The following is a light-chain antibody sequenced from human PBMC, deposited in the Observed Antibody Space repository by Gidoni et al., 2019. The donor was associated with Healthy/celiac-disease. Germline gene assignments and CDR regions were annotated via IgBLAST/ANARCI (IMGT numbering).Light chain of an antibody. CDR3: QQYNNWPPPNT. Sequence: EIVMTHSPATLSVSPGERATLSCRARQSVSSNLAWYQQKPGQAPRLLIYSASTRATGIPARLSGSGCGTEFTLTISSLQSEDFAVYYCQQYNNWPPPNTFGGETKVEIK. V-gene: IGKV3-15*01. CDR2: SAS. J-gene: IGKJ4*01. CDR1: QSVSSN.